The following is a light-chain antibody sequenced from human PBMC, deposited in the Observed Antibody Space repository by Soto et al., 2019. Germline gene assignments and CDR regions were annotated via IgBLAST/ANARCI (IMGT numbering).Light chain of an antibody. J-gene: IGKJ3*01. Sequence: EIVLTQSPGTLSLSPGERATLSCTASESVTSSCLAWYQRKPGQAPRLLMHTTSIRATDIQDRFSGTGSGTDFTLTISRLEPEDSAVYYCQQCGGSPLFSFGPGTRVDI. CDR3: QQCGGSPLFS. CDR1: ESVTSSC. V-gene: IGKV3-20*01. CDR2: TTS.